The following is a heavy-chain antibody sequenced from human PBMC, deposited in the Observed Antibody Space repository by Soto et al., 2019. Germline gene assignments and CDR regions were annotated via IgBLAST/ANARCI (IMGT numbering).Heavy chain of an antibody. CDR2: INAGNGNT. V-gene: IGHV1-3*01. CDR1: GYTFTSYA. CDR3: ARPSSNLWFGHPFWFDP. J-gene: IGHJ5*02. Sequence: GASVKVSCKASGYTFTSYAMHWVRQAPGQRLEWMGWINAGNGNTKYSQKFQGRVTITRDTSASTAYMELSSLRSEDTVVYYCARPSSNLWFGHPFWFDPWGQGTLVTVSS. D-gene: IGHD3-10*01.